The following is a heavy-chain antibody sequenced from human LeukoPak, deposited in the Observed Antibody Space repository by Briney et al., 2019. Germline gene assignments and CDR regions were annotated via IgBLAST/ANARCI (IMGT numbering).Heavy chain of an antibody. CDR2: INPNNGGT. J-gene: IGHJ4*02. D-gene: IGHD3-9*01. Sequence: ASVKVSCKASGYTFTGSYMHWVRQAPGQGLEWMGWINPNNGGTNYAQKFQGRVTMTRNTSISTAYMELSSLRSEDTAVYYCARGLGFRRKLDSTIFAYWGQGTLVTVSS. CDR1: GYTFTGSY. V-gene: IGHV1-2*02. CDR3: ARGLGFRRKLDSTIFAY.